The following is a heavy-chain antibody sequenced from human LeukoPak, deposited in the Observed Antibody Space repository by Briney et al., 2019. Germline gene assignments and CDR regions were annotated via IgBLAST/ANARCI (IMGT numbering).Heavy chain of an antibody. CDR1: GYSFTTYW. CDR2: IYPGDSDT. Sequence: GESLKISCKGSGYSFTTYWIGWVRQMPGKGLEWMGTIYPGDSDTRYSPSFQGQVTISADKSTSVAYLQWSSLKASDAAIYYCARRTAYKEYFDLWGRGTLVTVSS. J-gene: IGHJ2*01. D-gene: IGHD3-16*01. CDR3: ARRTAYKEYFDL. V-gene: IGHV5-51*01.